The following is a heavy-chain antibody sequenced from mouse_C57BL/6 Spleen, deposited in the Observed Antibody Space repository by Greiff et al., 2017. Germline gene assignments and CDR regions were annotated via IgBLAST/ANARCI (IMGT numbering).Heavy chain of an antibody. V-gene: IGHV1-15*01. CDR1: GYTFTDYE. CDR2: IDPETGGN. Sequence: QVQLQQSGAELVRPGASVTLSCKASGYTFTDYEMHWVKQTPVHGLEWIGAIDPETGGNAYNQKFKGKAILTAEKSSSTAYLELRSLTSDDSSVYYCTHYYLYAMAYWAPRPSVPVSS. D-gene: IGHD1-2*01. J-gene: IGHJ4*01. CDR3: THYYLYAMAY.